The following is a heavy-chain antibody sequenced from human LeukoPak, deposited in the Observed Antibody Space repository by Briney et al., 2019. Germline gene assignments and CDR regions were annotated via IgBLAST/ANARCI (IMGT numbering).Heavy chain of an antibody. CDR1: GFTFINYA. CDR2: ISGNGSST. CDR3: ARDSASYGRFDY. Sequence: GGSLRLSCAASGFTFINYAMSWVRQAPGKGLEWVSVISGNGSSTYYADSVKGRFTISRDDSKNTLYLQMNSLRAEDTAVYFCARDSASYGRFDYWGQGTLVTVSS. J-gene: IGHJ4*02. D-gene: IGHD5-18*01. V-gene: IGHV3-23*01.